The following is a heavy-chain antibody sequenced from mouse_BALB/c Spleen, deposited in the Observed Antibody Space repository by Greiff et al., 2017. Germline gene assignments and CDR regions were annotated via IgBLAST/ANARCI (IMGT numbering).Heavy chain of an antibody. D-gene: IGHD4-1*02. Sequence: DVQLQESGPSLVKPSQTLSLTCSVTGDSITSGYWNWIRKFPGNKLEYMGYISYSGSTYYNPSLKSRISITRDTSKNQYYLQLNSVTTEDTATYYCARPQLGRGYAMDYWGQGTSVTVSS. J-gene: IGHJ4*01. CDR2: ISYSGST. CDR3: ARPQLGRGYAMDY. CDR1: GDSITSGY. V-gene: IGHV3-8*02.